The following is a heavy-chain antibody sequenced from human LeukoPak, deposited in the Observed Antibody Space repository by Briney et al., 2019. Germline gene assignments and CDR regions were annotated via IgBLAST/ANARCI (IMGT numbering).Heavy chain of an antibody. D-gene: IGHD4-17*01. CDR3: ARPEGSTVTPYYFDY. V-gene: IGHV3-53*05. CDR2: IYSGGST. Sequence: QPGGSLRLSCAASGFTVSSNYMSWVRQAPGKGLEWVSVIYSGGSTYYADSVKGRFTISRDNAKNSLYLLMNSLRAEDTAVYYCARPEGSTVTPYYFDYWGQGTLVTVSS. CDR1: GFTVSSNY. J-gene: IGHJ4*02.